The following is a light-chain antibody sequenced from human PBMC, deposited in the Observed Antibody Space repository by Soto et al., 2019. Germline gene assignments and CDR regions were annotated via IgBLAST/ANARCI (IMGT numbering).Light chain of an antibody. Sequence: EIVLTQSPATLSLSPGERATLSCRASQSVSSYLAWYQQKPGQAPRLLIYDASNRATGIPARFSGSGSGTDLTLNISSLEPEDFSVYYCQQRSNWPPGLTFGGGTKVEIK. CDR3: QQRSNWPPGLT. CDR2: DAS. J-gene: IGKJ4*01. CDR1: QSVSSY. V-gene: IGKV3-11*01.